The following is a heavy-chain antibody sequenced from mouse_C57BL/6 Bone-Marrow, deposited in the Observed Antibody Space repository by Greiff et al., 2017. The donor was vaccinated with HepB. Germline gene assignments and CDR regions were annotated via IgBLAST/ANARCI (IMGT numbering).Heavy chain of an antibody. CDR2: ISNGGGST. CDR1: GFTFSDYY. J-gene: IGHJ2*01. CDR3: ARRIYDGYSYYFDY. V-gene: IGHV5-12*01. Sequence: DVQLVESGGGLVQPGGSLKLSCAASGFTFSDYYMYWVRQTPEKRLEWVAYISNGGGSTYYPDTVKGRFTISRDNAKNTLYLQMSRLKSEDTAMYYCARRIYDGYSYYFDYWGQGTTLTVSS. D-gene: IGHD2-3*01.